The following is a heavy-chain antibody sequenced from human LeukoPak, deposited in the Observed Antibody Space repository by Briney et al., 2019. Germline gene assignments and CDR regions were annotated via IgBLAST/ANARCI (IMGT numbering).Heavy chain of an antibody. CDR3: TRAASSGPLFTYHMDV. J-gene: IGHJ6*03. D-gene: IGHD3-22*01. V-gene: IGHV4-39*07. CDR1: GFTFSSYA. CDR2: IYYTGSS. Sequence: GSLRLSCAASGFTFSSYAMSWVRQTPGKGLEWMGSIYYTGSSHYNPSLKSRATISVDTSKNQFSLKLTSVTAADTAVYYCTRAASSGPLFTYHMDVRGKGTTVTVSS.